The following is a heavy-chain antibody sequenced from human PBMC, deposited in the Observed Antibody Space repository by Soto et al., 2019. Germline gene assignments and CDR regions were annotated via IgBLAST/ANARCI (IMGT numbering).Heavy chain of an antibody. J-gene: IGHJ4*02. Sequence: PSETLSLTCTVSGGSISSYYWSWIRQPPGKGLEWIGYIYYSGSTNYNPSLKSRVTISVDTSKNQFSLKLSSVTAADTAVYYCARGGGSGSQPLFPNDYWGQGTLVTVSS. D-gene: IGHD3-10*01. CDR3: ARGGGSGSQPLFPNDY. CDR2: IYYSGST. V-gene: IGHV4-59*01. CDR1: GGSISSYY.